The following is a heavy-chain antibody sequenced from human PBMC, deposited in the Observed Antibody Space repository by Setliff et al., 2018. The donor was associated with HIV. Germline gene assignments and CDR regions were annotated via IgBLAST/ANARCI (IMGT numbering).Heavy chain of an antibody. V-gene: IGHV4-59*12. CDR1: GDSISTDY. Sequence: SETLSLTCTVSGDSISTDYWTWIRQPPGKGLEWIGYIYNSASTSYNPSLKSRVTISVDTSKNQFSLKLSSVTAADTAVYYCARGLGSSSGFNWGQGTLVTVSS. J-gene: IGHJ4*02. D-gene: IGHD6-6*01. CDR2: IYNSAST. CDR3: ARGLGSSSGFN.